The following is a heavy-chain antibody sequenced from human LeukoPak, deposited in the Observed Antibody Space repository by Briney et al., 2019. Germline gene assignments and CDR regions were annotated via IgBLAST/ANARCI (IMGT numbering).Heavy chain of an antibody. D-gene: IGHD3-3*01. CDR2: ISASGSAT. CDR3: AKDLYLRVFRSGSFDN. J-gene: IGHJ4*02. CDR1: GFIFSNYG. V-gene: IGHV3-23*01. Sequence: GGSLRLSCAASGFIFSNYGMNWVRQAPGKGLEWVAAISASGSATSYADSVRGRFTISRDNSKSTTYLQMNSLRAEDTAVFYCAKDLYLRVFRSGSFDNWGQGIPVTVSS.